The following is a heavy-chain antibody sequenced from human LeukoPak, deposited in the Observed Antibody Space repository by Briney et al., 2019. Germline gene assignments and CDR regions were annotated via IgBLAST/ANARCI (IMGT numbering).Heavy chain of an antibody. J-gene: IGHJ4*02. CDR3: ARDHLWAFDF. Sequence: SQTLSLTCVVSGDSISSTSFAWNWIRQSPSRGLEWLARKGYRSNQDNDYAESVKSRITINPDTSKNQVSLQLNSVTPEDTAVYYCARDHLWAFDFWGQGSLVIVSS. V-gene: IGHV6-1*01. CDR2: KGYRSNQDN. D-gene: IGHD1-26*01. CDR1: GDSISSTSFA.